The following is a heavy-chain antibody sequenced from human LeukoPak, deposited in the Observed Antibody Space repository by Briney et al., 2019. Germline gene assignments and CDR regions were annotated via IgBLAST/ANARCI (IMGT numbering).Heavy chain of an antibody. D-gene: IGHD3-9*01. CDR1: GYSISSGYY. CDR3: ATGITIFLSFDY. CDR2: IYHSGST. J-gene: IGHJ4*02. V-gene: IGHV4-38-2*02. Sequence: SETLSLTCTVSGYSISSGYYWGWIRQPPGKGLEWIGSIYHSGSTYYNPSLKSRVTISVDTSKNQFSLKLSSVTAADTAVYYCATGITIFLSFDYWGQGTLVTVSS.